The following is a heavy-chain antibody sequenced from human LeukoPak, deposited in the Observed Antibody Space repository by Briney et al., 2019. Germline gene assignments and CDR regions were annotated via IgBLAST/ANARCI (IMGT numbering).Heavy chain of an antibody. CDR1: GYSFANYW. CDR2: IYPGDSDT. J-gene: IGHJ4*02. Sequence: GESLKISCKGSGYSFANYWIGWVRQMPGKGLEWMGMIYPGDSDTRYSPSFQGQVTISADKSISTAYLQWSSLTASDTAIYYCARAPTSPTFGSGSYFDYWGQGTLVTVSS. V-gene: IGHV5-51*01. D-gene: IGHD3-10*01. CDR3: ARAPTSPTFGSGSYFDY.